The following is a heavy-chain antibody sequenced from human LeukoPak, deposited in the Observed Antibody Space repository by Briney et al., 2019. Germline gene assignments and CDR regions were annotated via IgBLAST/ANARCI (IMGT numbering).Heavy chain of an antibody. D-gene: IGHD6-19*01. CDR3: ASVIAVAGSLGVYYFDY. Sequence: SETLSLSCTVSGGSISNSYWNWIRQPPGKGLEWIGYISKTGSTNSNPSLKSRVTMSVDISKNQLSLRLSSVTAADTAVYYCASVIAVAGSLGVYYFDYWGQGTLVIVSS. V-gene: IGHV4-59*01. J-gene: IGHJ4*02. CDR1: GGSISNSY. CDR2: ISKTGST.